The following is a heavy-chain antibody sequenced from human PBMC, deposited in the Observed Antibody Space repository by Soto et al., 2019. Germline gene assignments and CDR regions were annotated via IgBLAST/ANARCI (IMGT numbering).Heavy chain of an antibody. D-gene: IGHD3-16*01. CDR1: GFSFSTSE. CDR3: APRKFGSFNIAAFEI. Sequence: EVQLVESGGGLVQPGGSLRLSCAASGFSFSTSEMNWVRQAPGKGLEWISYISKSSVTTHYADSVKGRFTIPRDNANNSLFLEMNSLRVEDTALYYCAPRKFGSFNIAAFEIWGQGTMVTVSS. J-gene: IGHJ3*02. CDR2: ISKSSVTT. V-gene: IGHV3-48*03.